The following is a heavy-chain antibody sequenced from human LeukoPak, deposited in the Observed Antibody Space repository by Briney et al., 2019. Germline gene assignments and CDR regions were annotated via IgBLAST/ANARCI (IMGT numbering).Heavy chain of an antibody. Sequence: GGSLRLSCAASGFTFDDYAMHWVRQVPGKGLEWVSGISWNSATVGYADSVNGRFTISRDNAKNSLYLQINSLQPEDTALYYGAKGIGRYGGAWVAGFPHWGRGTLVAVPS. D-gene: IGHD2-21*02. CDR2: ISWNSATV. J-gene: IGHJ1*01. V-gene: IGHV3-9*01. CDR3: AKGIGRYGGAWVAGFPH. CDR1: GFTFDDYA.